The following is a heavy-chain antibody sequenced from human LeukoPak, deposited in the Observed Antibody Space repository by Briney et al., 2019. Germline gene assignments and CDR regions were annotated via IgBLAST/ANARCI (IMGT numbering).Heavy chain of an antibody. CDR1: GGTFTNYA. CDR3: ARVFAPYYYDSSGYSHFDY. D-gene: IGHD3-22*01. CDR2: IIPIFGTA. V-gene: IGHV1-69*05. Sequence: SVKVSCKASGGTFTNYAISWVRQAPGQGLEWMGGIIPIFGTANYAQKFQGRVTITTDESTSTAYMELSSLRSEDTAVYYCARVFAPYYYDSSGYSHFDYWGQGTLVTVSS. J-gene: IGHJ4*02.